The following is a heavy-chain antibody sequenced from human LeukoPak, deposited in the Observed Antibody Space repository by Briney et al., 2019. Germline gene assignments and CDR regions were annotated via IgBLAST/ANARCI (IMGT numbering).Heavy chain of an antibody. CDR3: AREGAKRGYSGYDAMY. CDR2: VDSSSSYI. V-gene: IGHV3-21*06. J-gene: IGHJ4*02. CDR1: GFTFSTYT. Sequence: VGSLRLSCAASGFTFSTYTLTWVRQAPGKGLEWVSSVDSSSSYIHYADSVKGRFSISRDNAKNSMYLDMNSLRVEDTAVYYCAREGAKRGYSGYDAMYWGQGALVIVSS. D-gene: IGHD5-12*01.